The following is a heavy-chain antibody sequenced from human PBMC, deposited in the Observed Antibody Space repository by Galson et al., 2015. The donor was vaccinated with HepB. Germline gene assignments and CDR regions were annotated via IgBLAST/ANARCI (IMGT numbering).Heavy chain of an antibody. Sequence: SVKVSCKASGGTFSSYAISWVRQAPGQGLEWMGGIIPIFGTANYAQKFQGRVTITADESTSTAYMELSSLRSEDTAVYYCAAYYYDSSGYYWFGYWGQGTLVTVSS. J-gene: IGHJ5*01. V-gene: IGHV1-69*13. D-gene: IGHD3-22*01. CDR1: GGTFSSYA. CDR3: AAYYYDSSGYYWFGY. CDR2: IIPIFGTA.